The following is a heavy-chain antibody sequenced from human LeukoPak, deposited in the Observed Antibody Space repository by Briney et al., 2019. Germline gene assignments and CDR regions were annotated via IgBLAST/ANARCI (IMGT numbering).Heavy chain of an antibody. CDR1: GGTFNSFA. Sequence: EASVKVSCKASGGTFNSFAISWVRQAPGQGLEWVGRIIPLLGTPDYAQKFQGRVTITSDKYTGTAYIELSSLRSEDTAMYYCARMKYFDSTGYSRAEYFQHWGQGTLVIVSS. CDR2: IIPLLGTP. D-gene: IGHD3-22*01. CDR3: ARMKYFDSTGYSRAEYFQH. V-gene: IGHV1-69*04. J-gene: IGHJ1*01.